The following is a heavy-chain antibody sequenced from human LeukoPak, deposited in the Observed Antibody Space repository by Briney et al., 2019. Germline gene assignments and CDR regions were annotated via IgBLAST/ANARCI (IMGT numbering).Heavy chain of an antibody. CDR3: VRDSPGYGAYDFD. V-gene: IGHV3-7*01. CDR2: IKEDGSAK. CDR1: GFTFSTYD. Sequence: GGSLRLSCAASGFTFSTYDMHWVRQAPGKGLEWVANIKEDGSAKYYVDSVKGRFTISRDNAKDSLYLQMNNLSAEDTAVYYCVRDSPGYGAYDFDWGQGTLVTVSS. J-gene: IGHJ4*02. D-gene: IGHD5-12*01.